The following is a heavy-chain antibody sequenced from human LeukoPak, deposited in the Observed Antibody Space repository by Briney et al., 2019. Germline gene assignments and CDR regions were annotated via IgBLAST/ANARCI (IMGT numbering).Heavy chain of an antibody. D-gene: IGHD6-19*01. Sequence: GGSLRLSCAASGFTFSSYGMHWVRQAPGKGLEWVAVISYDGSNKYYADSVKGRFTISRDNSKNTLYLQMNSLRAEDTAVYYCAKAAIAVAVPFDYWGQGTLVTVSS. J-gene: IGHJ4*02. CDR3: AKAAIAVAVPFDY. V-gene: IGHV3-30*18. CDR1: GFTFSSYG. CDR2: ISYDGSNK.